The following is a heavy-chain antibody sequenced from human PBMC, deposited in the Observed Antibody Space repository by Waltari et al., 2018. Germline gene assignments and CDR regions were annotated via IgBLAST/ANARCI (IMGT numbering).Heavy chain of an antibody. V-gene: IGHV1-69*01. D-gene: IGHD2-15*01. CDR3: ARLTRGLYCSGGSCPFDY. CDR2: IIPIFGTA. CDR1: GGTFSSYA. Sequence: QVQLVQSGAEVKKPGSSVKVSCKASGGTFSSYAISWVRQAPGQGLEWMGGIIPIFGTANYAQKFQGRVTITADESTSTAYIELSSLRSEDTAVYYCARLTRGLYCSGGSCPFDYWGQGTLVTVSS. J-gene: IGHJ4*02.